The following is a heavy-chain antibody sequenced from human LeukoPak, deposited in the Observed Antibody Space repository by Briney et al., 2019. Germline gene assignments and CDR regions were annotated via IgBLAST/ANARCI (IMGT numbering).Heavy chain of an antibody. CDR2: ITAYNGNT. D-gene: IGHD2-15*01. CDR1: GYTFRNYA. J-gene: IGHJ5*02. Sequence: ASVKVSCKASGYTFRNYAITWVRQAPGQGREWMGWITAYNGNTNYAQKFQGRVTMTTDTSTTTAYMELRNLKSDDTAVYYCARDCSGGTCSSFRFDPWGQGTLVTVSS. V-gene: IGHV1-18*01. CDR3: ARDCSGGTCSSFRFDP.